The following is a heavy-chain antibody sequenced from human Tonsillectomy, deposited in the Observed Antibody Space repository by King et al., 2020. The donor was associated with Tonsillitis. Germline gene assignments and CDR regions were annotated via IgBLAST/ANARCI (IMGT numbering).Heavy chain of an antibody. CDR1: GFTFRSHW. J-gene: IGHJ4*02. CDR3: ARGGGGWPLWVYFDH. Sequence: EVQLVESGGGLVQPGGSLRLSCAASGFTFRSHWMGWVRQAPGKGLECVANIKEDGSDKYYVDSVKGRFTISRDDAKNSLYLQMNSLRAEDTAVYYCARGGGGWPLWVYFDHWGQGTLVTVSS. D-gene: IGHD6-19*01. CDR2: IKEDGSDK. V-gene: IGHV3-7*03.